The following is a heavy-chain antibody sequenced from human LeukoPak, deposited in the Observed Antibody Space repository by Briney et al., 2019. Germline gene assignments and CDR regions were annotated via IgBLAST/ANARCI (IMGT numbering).Heavy chain of an antibody. CDR3: ARGRLSTGTMFDP. Sequence: GASVKVSCMASGYTFTSYGISWLRQAPGQGLEWMGWISAYNGNTNYAQKLQGRVTMTTDTSTSTAYMDLRSLRSDDTAVYYCARGRLSTGTMFDPWGQGTLVTVSS. D-gene: IGHD1-7*01. CDR2: ISAYNGNT. CDR1: GYTFTSYG. V-gene: IGHV1-18*01. J-gene: IGHJ5*02.